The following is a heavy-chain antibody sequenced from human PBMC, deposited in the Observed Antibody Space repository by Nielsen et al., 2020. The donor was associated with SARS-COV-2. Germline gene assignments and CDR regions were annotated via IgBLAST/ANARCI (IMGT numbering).Heavy chain of an antibody. V-gene: IGHV3-33*01. CDR3: ARDPPKYSSSSEGDFDY. D-gene: IGHD6-6*01. J-gene: IGHJ4*02. Sequence: GESLKISCAASGFTFSSYGMHWVRQAPGKGLEWVAVIWYDGSNKYYADSVKGRFTISRDNSKNSLYLQMNSLRDEDTAVYYCARDPPKYSSSSEGDFDYWGQGTLVTVSS. CDR2: IWYDGSNK. CDR1: GFTFSSYG.